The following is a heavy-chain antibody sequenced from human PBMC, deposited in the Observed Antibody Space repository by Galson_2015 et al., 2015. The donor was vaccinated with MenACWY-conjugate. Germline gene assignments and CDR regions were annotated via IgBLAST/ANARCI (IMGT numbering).Heavy chain of an antibody. J-gene: IGHJ6*03. CDR3: ASSGWYQDYYYYYMDV. V-gene: IGHV3-7*03. CDR2: IKQDGSEK. CDR1: GFTFSSYW. Sequence: SLRLSCAASGFTFSSYWMSWVRQAPGKGLEWVANIKQDGSEKYYVDSVKGRFTISRDNAKNSLYLQMNSLRAEDTAVYYCASSGWYQDYYYYYMDVWGKGTTVTVSS. D-gene: IGHD6-19*01.